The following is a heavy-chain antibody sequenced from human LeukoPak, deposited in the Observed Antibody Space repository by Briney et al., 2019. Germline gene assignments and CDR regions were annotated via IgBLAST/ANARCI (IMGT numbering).Heavy chain of an antibody. Sequence: GGSLRLSCAASGFTFSSYSMNWVRQAPGKGLEWVSSISSSSGYIYYADSVKGRFTISRDNAKNSLYLQMNSLRAEDTAVYYCARASWCGGDCYRSGMDVWGQGTTVTVSS. V-gene: IGHV3-21*01. D-gene: IGHD2-21*02. CDR2: ISSSSGYI. J-gene: IGHJ6*02. CDR3: ARASWCGGDCYRSGMDV. CDR1: GFTFSSYS.